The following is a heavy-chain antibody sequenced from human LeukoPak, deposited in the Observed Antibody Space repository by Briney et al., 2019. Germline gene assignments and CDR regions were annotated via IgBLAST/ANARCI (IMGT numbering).Heavy chain of an antibody. Sequence: GGSLRLSCAASGFTFSSYGMHWVRQAPGKGLEWVAFIRFDGSNKYYADSVKGRFTISRDNSKNTLSLQMNSLRAEDTAVYYCARVPPYYYDSSGYYLDYWGQGTLVTVSS. V-gene: IGHV3-30*02. CDR1: GFTFSSYG. CDR2: IRFDGSNK. J-gene: IGHJ4*02. CDR3: ARVPPYYYDSSGYYLDY. D-gene: IGHD3-22*01.